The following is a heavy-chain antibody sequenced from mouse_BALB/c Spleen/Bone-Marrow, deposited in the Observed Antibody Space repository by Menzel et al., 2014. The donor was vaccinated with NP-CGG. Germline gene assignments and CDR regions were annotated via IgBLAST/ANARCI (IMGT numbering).Heavy chain of an antibody. J-gene: IGHJ4*01. V-gene: IGHV14-3*02. CDR1: GFNIKDTY. CDR3: ARYYYGSSYAMDY. Sequence: EVQRVESGAELVKPGASVKLSCTASGFNIKDTYMHWVKQRPEQGLEWIGRIDPANGNTKYDPKFQGKATITADTSSNTAYLQLSSLTSEDTAVYCCARYYYGSSYAMDYWGQGTSVTVSS. D-gene: IGHD1-1*01. CDR2: IDPANGNT.